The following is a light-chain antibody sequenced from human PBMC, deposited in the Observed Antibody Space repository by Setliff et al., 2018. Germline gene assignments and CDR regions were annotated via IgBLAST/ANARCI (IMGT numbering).Light chain of an antibody. CDR2: DVI. CDR3: CSYTGTSTPYV. Sequence: QSALTQPASVSGSPGQSITISCTGSSSDVGGYDYVSWYQHHPGRAPKFMIYDVIKRPSGVSNRFSGSKSGNTASLTISGLQAEDEADYYCCSYTGTSTPYVFGTGTKVTVL. J-gene: IGLJ1*01. CDR1: SSDVGGYDY. V-gene: IGLV2-14*03.